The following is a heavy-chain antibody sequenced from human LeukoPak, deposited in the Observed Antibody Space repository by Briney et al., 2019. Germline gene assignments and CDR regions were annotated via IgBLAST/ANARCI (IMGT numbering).Heavy chain of an antibody. CDR2: IYYSGST. CDR3: ARSTYDSSGYSDY. D-gene: IGHD3-22*01. J-gene: IGHJ4*02. V-gene: IGHV4-59*01. Sequence: PSETLSLTCTVSGGSISSYYWSWIRQPPGKGLEWIGYIYYSGSTNYNPSLKSRVSISVDTSKNQFSLKLSSVTAADTAVYYCARSTYDSSGYSDYWGQGTLVTVSS. CDR1: GGSISSYY.